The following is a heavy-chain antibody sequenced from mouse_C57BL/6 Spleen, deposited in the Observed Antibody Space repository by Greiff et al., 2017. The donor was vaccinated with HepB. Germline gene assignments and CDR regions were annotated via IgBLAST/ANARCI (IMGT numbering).Heavy chain of an antibody. CDR1: GYAFSSSW. CDR3: ARSGIYYYFDY. V-gene: IGHV1-82*01. CDR2: IYPGDGDT. Sequence: QVQLQQSGPELVKPGASVKISCKASGYAFSSSWMNWVKQRPGKGLEWIGRIYPGDGDTNYNGKFKGKATLTADKSSRTAYMQLSSLTSEDSAVYFCARSGIYYYFDYWGQGTTLTVSS. D-gene: IGHD1-1*01. J-gene: IGHJ2*01.